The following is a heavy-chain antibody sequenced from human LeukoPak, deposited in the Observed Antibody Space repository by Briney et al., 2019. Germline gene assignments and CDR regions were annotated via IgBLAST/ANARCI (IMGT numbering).Heavy chain of an antibody. CDR3: ARAGYRFDRFDP. D-gene: IGHD3-22*01. J-gene: IGHJ5*02. CDR2: INPNSGGT. Sequence: ASVKVSCKASGYTFTGYYMHWVRQAPGQGLEWMGWINPNSGGTNYAQKFQGRVTMPRDTSISTAYMELSRLRSDDTAVYYCARAGYRFDRFDPWGQGTLVTVSS. CDR1: GYTFTGYY. V-gene: IGHV1-2*02.